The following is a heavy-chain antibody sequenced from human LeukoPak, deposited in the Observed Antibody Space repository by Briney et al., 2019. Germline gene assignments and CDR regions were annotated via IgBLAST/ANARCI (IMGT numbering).Heavy chain of an antibody. CDR1: GFTFSSYA. Sequence: PGGSLRLSCAASGFTFSSYAMHWVRQAPGKGLEWVAVISYDGSNKYYADSVKGRFTSSRDNSKNTLYLQMNSLRAEDTDVYYCAREYNGMDVWGKGTTVTVSS. V-gene: IGHV3-30*04. D-gene: IGHD1-14*01. CDR3: AREYNGMDV. CDR2: ISYDGSNK. J-gene: IGHJ6*04.